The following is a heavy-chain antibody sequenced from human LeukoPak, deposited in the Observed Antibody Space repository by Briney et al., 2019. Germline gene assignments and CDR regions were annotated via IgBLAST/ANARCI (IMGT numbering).Heavy chain of an antibody. D-gene: IGHD6-13*01. Sequence: SETLSLTCTVSGGSISSYYWSWIRQPPGKGLEWIGYIYTSGSTNYNPSLKSRVTISVDTSKNQFSLKLSSVTAADTAVYYCASVGYSSSWSPDYYYYYMDVWGKGTTVTVS. J-gene: IGHJ6*03. CDR3: ASVGYSSSWSPDYYYYYMDV. V-gene: IGHV4-4*09. CDR2: IYTSGST. CDR1: GGSISSYY.